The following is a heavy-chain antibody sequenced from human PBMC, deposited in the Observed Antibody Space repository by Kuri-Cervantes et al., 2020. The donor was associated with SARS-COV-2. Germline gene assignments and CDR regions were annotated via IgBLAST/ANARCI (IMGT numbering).Heavy chain of an antibody. J-gene: IGHJ4*02. CDR2: INSSGGST. CDR3: ARDWGQSRYGLWSCYALGY. D-gene: IGHD3-3*01. CDR1: GYTFTSYY. V-gene: IGHV1-46*01. Sequence: ASVKVSCKASGYTFTSYYMHWVRQAPGQGLEWMGIINSSGGSTSYVQKFQGRVTMTRDTSTSTVYMELSSLRSEDTAVYYCARDWGQSRYGLWSCYALGYWGQGTLVTVSS.